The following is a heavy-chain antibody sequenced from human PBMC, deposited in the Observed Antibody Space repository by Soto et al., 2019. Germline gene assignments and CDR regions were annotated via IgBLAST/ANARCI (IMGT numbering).Heavy chain of an antibody. V-gene: IGHV4-39*01. CDR2: IYYSGST. Sequence: SGTLSPTCTVPGGSISSSSYYRGWIRQPPWKRLEWIGSIYYSGSTYYNPSLKSRVTISVDTSKNQFSLKLSSVTAADTAVYYCATGNHYYDSSGYLWSYYYYYGMDVWGQGTTVT. CDR1: GGSISSSSYY. J-gene: IGHJ6*02. CDR3: ATGNHYYDSSGYLWSYYYYYGMDV. D-gene: IGHD3-22*01.